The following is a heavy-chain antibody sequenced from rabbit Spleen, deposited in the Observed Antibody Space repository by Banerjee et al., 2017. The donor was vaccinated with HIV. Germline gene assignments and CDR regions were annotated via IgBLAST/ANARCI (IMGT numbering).Heavy chain of an antibody. D-gene: IGHD1-1*01. CDR2: IYTGSSGIT. CDR3: ARWAAGSGGWYTFNL. V-gene: IGHV1S45*01. J-gene: IGHJ4*01. CDR1: GFSFSDNYY. Sequence: QEQLVESGGGLVQPEGSLALTCTASGFSFSDNYYICWVRQAPGKGPEWIACIYTGSSGITYYANWVISRLTITSNTNQNTVDLKMTSLTAADTATYFCARWAAGSGGWYTFNLWGPGTLVTVS.